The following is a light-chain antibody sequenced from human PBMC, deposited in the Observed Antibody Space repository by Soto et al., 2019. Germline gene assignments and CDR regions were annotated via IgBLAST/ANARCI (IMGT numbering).Light chain of an antibody. CDR1: QSISSW. Sequence: DIPMTQSPSTLSASVGDRVTITCRASQSISSWLAWYQQKPGKAPKLLIYDASSLESGVPSRFSGSGSGTEFTLSISSLQPDDFATYYCHQYNSYSPLTFGQGTKVEIK. CDR3: HQYNSYSPLT. J-gene: IGKJ1*01. V-gene: IGKV1-5*01. CDR2: DAS.